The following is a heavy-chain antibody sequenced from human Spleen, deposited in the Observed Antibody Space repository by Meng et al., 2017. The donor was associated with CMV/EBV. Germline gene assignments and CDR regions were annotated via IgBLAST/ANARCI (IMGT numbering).Heavy chain of an antibody. D-gene: IGHD3-10*01. CDR1: GFTFSSYA. Sequence: GESLKISCAASGFTFSSYAMSWVRQAPGKAPEWVAVISYDGNNDYHADSVKGRFTISRDNSRNTLFLQMNSLRAEDTAVYYCARDGGSGSAYNRGTSRRYLFYFDYWGQGTLVTVSS. V-gene: IGHV3-30-3*01. CDR3: ARDGGSGSAYNRGTSRRYLFYFDY. CDR2: ISYDGNND. J-gene: IGHJ4*02.